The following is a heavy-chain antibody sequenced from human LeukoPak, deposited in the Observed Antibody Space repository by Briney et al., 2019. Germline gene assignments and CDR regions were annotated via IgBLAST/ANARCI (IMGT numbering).Heavy chain of an antibody. Sequence: PGGSLRLSCAASGFTFSSYWMSWVRQAPGKGLEWVATIRQDGSQKYYVDSVRGRFTISRDNAENTLYLQVKSLRAEDTAVYYCAKGRRTPLVGTTTKSWIDYWGQGTLVTVSS. D-gene: IGHD1-26*01. V-gene: IGHV3-7*03. CDR3: AKGRRTPLVGTTTKSWIDY. CDR2: IRQDGSQK. J-gene: IGHJ4*02. CDR1: GFTFSSYW.